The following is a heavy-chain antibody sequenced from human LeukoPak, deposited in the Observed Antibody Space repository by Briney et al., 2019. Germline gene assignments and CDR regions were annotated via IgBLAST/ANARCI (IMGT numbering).Heavy chain of an antibody. Sequence: GGSLRLSCAASGFTFSSYTMHWVRQAPGKGLEWVALMSYDGSNKWYADSVKGRFTISRDNSKNTLYLQMNSLRAEGTAVYYCARDLAAAEDYWGQGTLVTVSS. V-gene: IGHV3-30-3*01. D-gene: IGHD6-25*01. CDR2: MSYDGSNK. J-gene: IGHJ4*02. CDR1: GFTFSSYT. CDR3: ARDLAAAEDY.